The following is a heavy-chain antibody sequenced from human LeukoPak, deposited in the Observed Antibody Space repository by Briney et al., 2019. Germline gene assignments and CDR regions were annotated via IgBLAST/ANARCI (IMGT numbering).Heavy chain of an antibody. V-gene: IGHV7-4-1*01. Sequence: GSVKVSCKASGYSFNSVGMNWVRQAPGQGLEWMGWIDTNTGNPTYAQGFRGRFVFSFDTSVSTAYLQIYSLEPEDTAVYFCARGRSSPGIDYWGLGTQVTVSS. CDR1: GYSFNSVG. CDR3: ARGRSSPGIDY. CDR2: IDTNTGNP. D-gene: IGHD1-26*01. J-gene: IGHJ4*02.